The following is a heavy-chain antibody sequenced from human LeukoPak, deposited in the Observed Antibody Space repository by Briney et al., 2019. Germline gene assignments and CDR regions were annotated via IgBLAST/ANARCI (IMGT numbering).Heavy chain of an antibody. CDR1: GFTFSGDN. CDR3: AKVSCSSTSCYALTDNWFDP. CDR2: ISYDGSNK. J-gene: IGHJ5*02. Sequence: PGGSLRLSCAASGFTFSGDNMNWVRQAPGKGLEWVAVISYDGSNKYYADSVKGRFTISRDNSKNTLYLQMNSLRAEDTAVYYCAKVSCSSTSCYALTDNWFDPWGQGTPVTVSS. V-gene: IGHV3-30*18. D-gene: IGHD2-2*01.